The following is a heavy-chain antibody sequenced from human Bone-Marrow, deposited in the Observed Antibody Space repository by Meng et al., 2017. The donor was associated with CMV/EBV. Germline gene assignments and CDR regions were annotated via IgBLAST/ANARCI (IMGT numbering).Heavy chain of an antibody. CDR2: IIPIFGIA. D-gene: IGHD6-13*01. J-gene: IGHJ4*02. CDR1: GGTFSSYA. V-gene: IGHV1-69*10. Sequence: SVKVSCKASGGTFSSYAFSWVRQAPGQGLEWMGGIIPIFGIANYAQKFQGRVTMTRDTSTSTVYMELSSLRSEDTAVYYCAREFTGQQLGDYWGQGTLVTVPS. CDR3: AREFTGQQLGDY.